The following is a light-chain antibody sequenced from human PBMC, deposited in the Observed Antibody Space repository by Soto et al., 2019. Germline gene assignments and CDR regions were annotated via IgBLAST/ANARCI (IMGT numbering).Light chain of an antibody. CDR2: GAS. CDR1: QSVSSN. CDR3: QQYNNWPRRT. Sequence: EIVMTQSPATLSVSPGERATLSCRASQSVSSNLAWYQQKPGQAPRLLIYGASTRATGIPARFSGSGSGTEFTLTISSLQSEDVAVYYCQQYNNWPRRTFGQGTNVEIK. V-gene: IGKV3-15*01. J-gene: IGKJ1*01.